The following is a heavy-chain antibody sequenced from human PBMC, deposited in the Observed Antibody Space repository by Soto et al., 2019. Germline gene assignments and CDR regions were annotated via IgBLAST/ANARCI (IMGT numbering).Heavy chain of an antibody. CDR1: GFTVSSNY. CDR2: IYSGGST. V-gene: IGHV3-53*04. Sequence: PGGSLRLSCAASGFTVSSNYMSWVRQAPGKGLEWVSVIYSGGSTYYADSVKGRFTISRHNSKNTLYLQMNSLRAEDTAVYYCAREVGSWFGESTYAFYMDVWGKGTTVTVSS. J-gene: IGHJ6*03. CDR3: AREVGSWFGESTYAFYMDV. D-gene: IGHD3-10*01.